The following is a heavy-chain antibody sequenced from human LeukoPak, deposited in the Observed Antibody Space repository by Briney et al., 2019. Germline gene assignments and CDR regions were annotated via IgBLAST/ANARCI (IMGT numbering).Heavy chain of an antibody. V-gene: IGHV1-18*01. D-gene: IGHD4-17*01. CDR2: ISAYNGNT. Sequence: ASVKVSCKASGYTFTSYGISWVRQAPGQGLEWMGWISAYNGNTNYAQKLQGRVTMTTDTSTSTAYMELRSLRSDDTDVYYCARGGWGLHDYGDYYAFDIWGQGTMVTVSS. J-gene: IGHJ3*02. CDR1: GYTFTSYG. CDR3: ARGGWGLHDYGDYYAFDI.